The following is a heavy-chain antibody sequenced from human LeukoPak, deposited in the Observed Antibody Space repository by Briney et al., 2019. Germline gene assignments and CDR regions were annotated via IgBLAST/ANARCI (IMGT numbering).Heavy chain of an antibody. CDR2: ISYDGSNK. D-gene: IGHD2-8*01. Sequence: PGGPLRLSCAASGFTFSGYPIHWVRQAPGKGLEWVAVISYDGSNKYYADSVKGRFTISRDNSKNTLYLQMNSLRAEDTAVYYCARDFWSNAVSDPYYFDYWGQGTLVTVSP. V-gene: IGHV3-30-3*01. CDR3: ARDFWSNAVSDPYYFDY. J-gene: IGHJ4*02. CDR1: GFTFSGYP.